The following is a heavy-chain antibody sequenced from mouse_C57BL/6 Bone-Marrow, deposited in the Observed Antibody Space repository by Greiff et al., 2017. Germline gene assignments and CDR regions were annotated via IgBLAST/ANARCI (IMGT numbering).Heavy chain of an antibody. D-gene: IGHD1-1*01. CDR1: GFTFTDYY. Sequence: EVQRVESGGGLVQPGGSLSLSCAASGFTFTDYYMSWVRQPPGKALEWLGFIRNKANGYTTEYSASVKGRFTISRDNSQSILYLQMNALRAEDSATYYCARSPHYYGSSYYCDYWGQGTTLTVSS. CDR2: IRNKANGYTT. V-gene: IGHV7-3*01. CDR3: ARSPHYYGSSYYCDY. J-gene: IGHJ2*01.